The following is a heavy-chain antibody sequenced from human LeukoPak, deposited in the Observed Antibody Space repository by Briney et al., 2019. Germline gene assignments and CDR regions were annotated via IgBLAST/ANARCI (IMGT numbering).Heavy chain of an antibody. CDR2: IIPIFGTA. CDR3: AREMDDFWSGTFDY. D-gene: IGHD3-3*01. CDR1: GGTFSSYA. V-gene: IGHV1-69*05. J-gene: IGHJ4*02. Sequence: ASVKVSCKASGGTFSSYAISWVRQAPGQGLEWMRGIIPIFGTANYAQKFQGRVTITTDESTSTAYMELSSLRSEDTAVYYCAREMDDFWSGTFDYWGQGTLVTVSS.